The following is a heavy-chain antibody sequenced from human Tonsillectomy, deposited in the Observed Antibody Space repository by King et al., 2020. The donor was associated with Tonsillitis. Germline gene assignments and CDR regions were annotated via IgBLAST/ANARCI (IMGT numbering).Heavy chain of an antibody. CDR1: GFTFSSYG. V-gene: IGHV3-30*18. D-gene: IGHD3-10*01. CDR2: ISYDGTNK. Sequence: VQLVESGGGVVQPGRSLRLSCAASGFTFSSYGMHWVRQAPGKGLEWVAVISYDGTNKYYADSVKGRFTISRDNSKNTLYLQMNSLRPEDTAVYYCAKVHDYGSGSYFNYYYGMDVWGQGNTVTVSS. CDR3: AKVHDYGSGSYFNYYYGMDV. J-gene: IGHJ6*02.